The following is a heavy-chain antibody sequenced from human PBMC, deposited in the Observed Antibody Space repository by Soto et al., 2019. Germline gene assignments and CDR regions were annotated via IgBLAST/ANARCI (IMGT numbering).Heavy chain of an antibody. J-gene: IGHJ3*02. CDR2: IIPIFTTT. CDR3: AREVAADGTFREDVFDI. CDR1: GGTFSNHA. Sequence: QVHLVQSGAEVKKPGSSVKVSCKAPGGTFSNHAINCVRQAPGQGLEWMGRIIPIFTTTNYAQKFQGRVTMTADESTITAYVELSSLKHDDTAVYYCAREVAADGTFREDVFDIWGQGTLVTVSS. V-gene: IGHV1-69*12. D-gene: IGHD6-13*01.